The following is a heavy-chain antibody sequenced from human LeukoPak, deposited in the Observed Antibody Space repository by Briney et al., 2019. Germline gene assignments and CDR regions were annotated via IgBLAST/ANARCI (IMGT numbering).Heavy chain of an antibody. Sequence: AGGSLRLSCAASGFTFSGSAMHWVRQASGKGLEWVGRIRSKANSYATAYAASVKGRFTIYRDDSKNTAYLQMNSLKNEDTAVYYCTRRENDFWSGYDNPFFDYWGQGTLVTVSS. CDR2: IRSKANSYAT. J-gene: IGHJ4*02. D-gene: IGHD3-3*01. CDR1: GFTFSGSA. CDR3: TRRENDFWSGYDNPFFDY. V-gene: IGHV3-73*01.